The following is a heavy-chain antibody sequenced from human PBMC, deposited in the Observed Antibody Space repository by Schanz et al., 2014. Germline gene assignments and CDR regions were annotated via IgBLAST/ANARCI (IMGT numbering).Heavy chain of an antibody. D-gene: IGHD6-6*01. V-gene: IGHV3-48*02. Sequence: EVQLVESGGGLVRPGGSLRLSCTTSGLIFSTYTLNWVRQAPGKGLEWISYISFSGNTIYYADSVKGRFTISRDNAKNSVILQMNRLRDEDTAVYYCATEGPRGTRHPINYYYAMDNWGQGTKVTV. CDR3: ATEGPRGTRHPINYYYAMDN. J-gene: IGHJ6*02. CDR2: ISFSGNTI. CDR1: GLIFSTYT.